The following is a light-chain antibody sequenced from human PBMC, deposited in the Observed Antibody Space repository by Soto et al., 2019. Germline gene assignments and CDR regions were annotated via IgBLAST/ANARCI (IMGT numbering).Light chain of an antibody. CDR3: QQYGSAPMFT. V-gene: IGKV3-20*01. Sequence: DIVLTQSPGTLSLSPGERATLSCRASLSLSSFLAWYQHKPGQAPRLLIYGVSRRATGIPDRFSGSGSGTDFTLTIASLEPEDFAVYYCQQYGSAPMFTFGQGTKLEIK. CDR1: LSLSSF. J-gene: IGKJ2*01. CDR2: GVS.